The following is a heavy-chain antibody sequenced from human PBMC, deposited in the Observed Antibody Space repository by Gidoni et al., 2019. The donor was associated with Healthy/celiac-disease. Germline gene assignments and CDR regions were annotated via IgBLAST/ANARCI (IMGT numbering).Heavy chain of an antibody. Sequence: QVQLVESGVGLVKPGGSLRLSCPASGFTFSHYSISWIRQAPGKGLEWVSYISSSSSYTNYADSVKGRFTISRDNAKNSLYLQMNSLRAEDTAVYYCASYYGDYHRGNHRNSYYFDYWGQGTLVTVSS. D-gene: IGHD4-17*01. CDR3: ASYYGDYHRGNHRNSYYFDY. CDR2: ISSSSSYT. CDR1: GFTFSHYS. J-gene: IGHJ4*02. V-gene: IGHV3-11*05.